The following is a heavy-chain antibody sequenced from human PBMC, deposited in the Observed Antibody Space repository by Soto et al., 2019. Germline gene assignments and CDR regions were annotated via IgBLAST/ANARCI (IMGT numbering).Heavy chain of an antibody. D-gene: IGHD5-18*01. CDR1: GFTFSSYA. CDR3: ARDQSGYSSGNCFDP. V-gene: IGHV3-30-3*01. Sequence: GGSLRLSCAASGFTFSSYAMHWVRQAPGKGLEWVAVISYDGSNKYYADTVKGRFTISRDNSKNTLYLQMNSLRAEDTAVYYCARDQSGYSSGNCFDPGGQGTLVTVSS. J-gene: IGHJ5*02. CDR2: ISYDGSNK.